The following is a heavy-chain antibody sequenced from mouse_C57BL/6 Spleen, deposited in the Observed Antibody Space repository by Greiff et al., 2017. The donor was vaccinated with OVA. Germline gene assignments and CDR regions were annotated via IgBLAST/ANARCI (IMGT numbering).Heavy chain of an antibody. J-gene: IGHJ2*01. D-gene: IGHD2-1*01. CDR3: FYGNPYYFDY. CDR2: INPNNGGT. CDR1: GYTFTDYN. Sequence: EVQLQQSGPELVKPGASVKMSCKASGYTFTDYNMHWVKQSHGKSLEWIGYINPNNGGTSYNQKFKGKATLTVNKSSSTAYMELRSLTSEDSAVYYCFYGNPYYFDYWGQGTTLTVSS. V-gene: IGHV1-22*01.